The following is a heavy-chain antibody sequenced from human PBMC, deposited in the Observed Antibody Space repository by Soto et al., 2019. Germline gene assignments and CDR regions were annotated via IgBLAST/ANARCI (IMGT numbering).Heavy chain of an antibody. V-gene: IGHV1-69*13. CDR2: IIPIFGTA. J-gene: IGHJ4*02. CDR1: GGTFSSYA. Sequence: SVKVSCKASGGTFSSYAISWVRQAPGQGLEWMGGIIPIFGTANYAQKFQGRVAITADESTSTAYMELRSLRSDDTAVYYCARAGLGRADHYYYWGQGTLVTVSS. CDR3: ARAGLGRADHYYY. D-gene: IGHD1-26*01.